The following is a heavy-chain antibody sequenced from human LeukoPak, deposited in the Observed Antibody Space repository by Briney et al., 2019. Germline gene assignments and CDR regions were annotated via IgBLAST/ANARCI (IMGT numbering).Heavy chain of an antibody. CDR3: ASLYDSTGFCFDY. CDR1: GFRFSDYY. D-gene: IGHD3-22*01. V-gene: IGHV3-11*01. J-gene: IGHJ4*02. CDR2: ISGSGDAI. Sequence: GGSLRLSCVVSGFRFSDYYMSWIRQTPGKGLEIISYISGSGDAIYYTDSVKGRFTISRDNAKNSLYLQLDSLSAEDTAVYYCASLYDSTGFCFDYWGQGALVIVSS.